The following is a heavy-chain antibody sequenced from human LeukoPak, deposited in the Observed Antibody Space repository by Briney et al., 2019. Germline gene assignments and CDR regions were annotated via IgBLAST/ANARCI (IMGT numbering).Heavy chain of an antibody. J-gene: IGHJ4*02. CDR1: GFVFSPFA. D-gene: IGHD2/OR15-2a*01. V-gene: IGHV3-30*04. Sequence: GGSLKLSCAASGFVFSPFAMHWVRQAPGKGPEWVAAVSDDGRDSNYADSVKGRFIISRDNSKKALYLQMSSLRPEDTAVYYCVRSYGHRPAYTTYYPDQFFDSWGQGTLVTVSS. CDR3: VRSYGHRPAYTTYYPDQFFDS. CDR2: VSDDGRDS.